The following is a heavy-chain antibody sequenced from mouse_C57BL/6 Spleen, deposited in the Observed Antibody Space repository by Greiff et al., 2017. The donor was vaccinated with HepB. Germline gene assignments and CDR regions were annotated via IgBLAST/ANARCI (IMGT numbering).Heavy chain of an antibody. V-gene: IGHV1-80*01. J-gene: IGHJ2*01. CDR2: IYPGDGDT. D-gene: IGHD1-1*01. CDR3: ARHYYGSSYPYFDY. Sequence: QVQLQQSGAELVKPGASVKISCKASGYAFSSYWMNWVKQRPGKGLEWIGQIYPGDGDTNYNGKFKGKATLTADKSSSTAYMQLSSLTSEDSAVYFCARHYYGSSYPYFDYWGQGTTLTVSS. CDR1: GYAFSSYW.